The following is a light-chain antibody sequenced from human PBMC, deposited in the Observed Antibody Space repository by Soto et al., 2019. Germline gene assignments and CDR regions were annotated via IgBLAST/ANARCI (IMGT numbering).Light chain of an antibody. V-gene: IGKV3-11*01. Sequence: EIVLTQSPVTLSLPPGERATLSCRASQSVSRYLAWYQQKPDQAPRLLIYDAFNRATGIPARFSGSGSGTDFTLTISSLEPEDFVVYYCQQRSNWPITFGQGTRLEIK. CDR2: DAF. J-gene: IGKJ5*01. CDR1: QSVSRY. CDR3: QQRSNWPIT.